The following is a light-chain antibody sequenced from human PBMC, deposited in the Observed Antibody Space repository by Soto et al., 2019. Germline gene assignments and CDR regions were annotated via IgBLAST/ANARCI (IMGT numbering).Light chain of an antibody. CDR2: EVS. J-gene: IGLJ1*01. CDR1: RSDVGSYNL. V-gene: IGLV2-23*02. Sequence: QSVLTQPASVSGSPGQAITISCTRTRSDVGSYNLVSWYQQHPGKAPKLMIYEVSKRPSGVSNRFSGSKSGNTASLTISGLQAEDEADYYCCSYAGSSAFPYVFGTGTKVTVL. CDR3: CSYAGSSAFPYV.